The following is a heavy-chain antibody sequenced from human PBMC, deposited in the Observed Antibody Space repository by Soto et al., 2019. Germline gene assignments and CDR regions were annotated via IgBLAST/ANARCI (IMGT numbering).Heavy chain of an antibody. CDR3: ARYRAVNGAFDY. Sequence: QVQLQQWGAGLLKPSETLSLTCGVSGGSFSGSYWNWIRQPPGKGLEWIGEINLTGSASYSPSLSSRVTISIDTSRNQFSLNVDSVTAADTAVYYCARYRAVNGAFDYWGQGSLVTVSP. CDR1: GGSFSGSY. J-gene: IGHJ4*02. D-gene: IGHD1-26*01. CDR2: INLTGSA. V-gene: IGHV4-34*01.